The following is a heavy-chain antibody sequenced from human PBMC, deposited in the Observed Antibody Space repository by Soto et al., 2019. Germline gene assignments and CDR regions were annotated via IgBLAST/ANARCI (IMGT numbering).Heavy chain of an antibody. J-gene: IGHJ6*02. CDR2: IYYSGST. D-gene: IGHD5-18*01. V-gene: IGHV4-39*01. CDR1: GGSIISSSYY. CDR3: ARHPVSTAMVSHYGMDV. Sequence: SSETLSLTCTVSGGSIISSSYYCVWIRQPPWKGLEWIGSIYYSGSTYYNPSLKSRVTISVDTSKNQFSLKLSSVTAADTAVYYCARHPVSTAMVSHYGMDVWGQGTTVTVSS.